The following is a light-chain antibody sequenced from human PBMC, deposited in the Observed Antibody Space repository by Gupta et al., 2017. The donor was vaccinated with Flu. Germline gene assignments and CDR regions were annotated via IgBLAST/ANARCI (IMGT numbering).Light chain of an antibody. CDR2: EIS. J-gene: IGLJ2*01. CDR1: NKDMGAYNF. Sequence: TNKDMGAYNFVSWYQQHAGKPPKLIIYEISGPPSGVSDRFSGSKSGNTASLTISGLQADDEALYYCASFTSSSSLLFGGGTKLTVL. V-gene: IGLV2-14*03. CDR3: ASFTSSSSLL.